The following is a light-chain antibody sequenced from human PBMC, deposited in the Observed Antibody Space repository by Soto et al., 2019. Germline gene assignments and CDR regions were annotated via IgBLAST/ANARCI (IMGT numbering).Light chain of an antibody. CDR3: QQYGSTPRT. CDR2: AAS. V-gene: IGKV3-20*01. Sequence: EIVLTQSPGTLSLSPGERATLSCRASQSVSSNYLAWYQQKPGQAPRLLIYAASSRATGIPDRFSGSGSGAGFTLTISRLEPEDFAVYYCQQYGSTPRTFGQGTKVEVK. J-gene: IGKJ1*01. CDR1: QSVSSNY.